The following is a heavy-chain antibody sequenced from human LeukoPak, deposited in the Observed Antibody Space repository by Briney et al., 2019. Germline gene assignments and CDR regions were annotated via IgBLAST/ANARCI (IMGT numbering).Heavy chain of an antibody. D-gene: IGHD3-9*01. CDR3: ASVDPLRYFDWPPDY. Sequence: GASVKVSCKASGYTFTGYYMHWVRQAPGQGLEWMGWINPNSGGTNYAQKFQGRVTMTRDTSISTAYMELSRLRSDDTAVYYCASVDPLRYFDWPPDYWGQGTLVTVSS. CDR1: GYTFTGYY. CDR2: INPNSGGT. V-gene: IGHV1-2*02. J-gene: IGHJ4*02.